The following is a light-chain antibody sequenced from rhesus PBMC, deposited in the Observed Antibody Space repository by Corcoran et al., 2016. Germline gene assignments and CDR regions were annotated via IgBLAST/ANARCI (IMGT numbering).Light chain of an antibody. CDR1: ENVNNY. J-gene: IGKJ2*01. V-gene: IGKV1-74*01. CDR2: KAS. Sequence: DIQMTQSPSSLSASVGDRVTITCRASENVNNYLNWYQQKPGKAPKLLIDKASTLQSGGPSRCSGTGSGTDYTFTICSLQPEDVATYYCQHGYGTPYSFGQGTKVEIK. CDR3: QHGYGTPYS.